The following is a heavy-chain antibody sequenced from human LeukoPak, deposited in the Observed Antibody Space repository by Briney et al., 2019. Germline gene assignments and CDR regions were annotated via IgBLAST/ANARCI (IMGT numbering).Heavy chain of an antibody. V-gene: IGHV4-59*08. D-gene: IGHD2-2*01. J-gene: IGHJ6*03. CDR2: IYYSGST. CDR1: GGSISSHY. CDR3: ASHQGPAAYYYYYMDV. Sequence: KPSETLSPTCTVSGGSISSHYWSWIRQPPGKGLEWIGYIYYSGSTNYNPSLKSRVTISVDTSKNQFSLKLSSVTAADTAVYYCASHQGPAAYYYYYMDVWGKGTTVTVSS.